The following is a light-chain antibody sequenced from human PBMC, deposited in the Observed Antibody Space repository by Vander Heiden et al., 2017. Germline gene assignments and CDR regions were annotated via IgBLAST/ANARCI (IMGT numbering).Light chain of an antibody. J-gene: IGKJ2*01. V-gene: IGKV3-11*01. CDR3: QHHSKWPPAT. CDR2: DAS. CDR1: QSVSSY. Sequence: EIVLTQSPATLSLSPGERATLACRASQSVSSYLAWYQQKPGQAPRLLIYDASNRATGIPARSSGSGYGTDFTLTISSRDPEDFAVYYCQHHSKWPPATFGPGTKLEIK.